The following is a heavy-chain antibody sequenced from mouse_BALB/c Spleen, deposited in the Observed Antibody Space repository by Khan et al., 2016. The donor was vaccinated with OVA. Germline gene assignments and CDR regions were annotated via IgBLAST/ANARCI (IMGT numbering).Heavy chain of an antibody. D-gene: IGHD2-13*01. CDR2: IYPGSGTT. CDR1: GYIFTDFY. CDR3: ARLETTSLDY. J-gene: IGHJ2*01. V-gene: IGHV1-77*01. Sequence: QVQLQQSGTDLARPGASVKVSCKASGYIFTDFYITWVNQRTGQGLEWIGEIYPGSGTTYYNEHFKGKASLTADKSSNTAYMQLSSLTSEDSAVYFCARLETTSLDYWGQGTTLTVSS.